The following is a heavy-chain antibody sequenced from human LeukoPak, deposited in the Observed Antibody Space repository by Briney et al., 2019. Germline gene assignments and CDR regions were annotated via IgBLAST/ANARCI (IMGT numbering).Heavy chain of an antibody. CDR3: AKVPNWNCLWFDP. CDR1: GFTFTSYV. D-gene: IGHD1-7*01. V-gene: IGHV3-23*01. Sequence: GGSLRLSCAASGFTFTSYVMSWVRQAPGQGLEWVSTITGRGDSTYYADSVKGRFTISRDNSKNSLYLQMNSLRAEDTAVYYCAKVPNWNCLWFDPWGQGTLVTVSS. CDR2: ITGRGDST. J-gene: IGHJ5*02.